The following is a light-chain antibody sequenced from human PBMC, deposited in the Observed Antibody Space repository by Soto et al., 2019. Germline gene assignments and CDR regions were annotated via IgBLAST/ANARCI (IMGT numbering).Light chain of an antibody. CDR1: QSISSS. CDR2: GAS. CDR3: QQYNNLPRT. Sequence: DIQMTQSPSSLSASVGDRVTITCRASQSISSSLNWYQQTPGKAPRLLIYGASSLQSGVPSRFSGSGSGTDFTLTISSLQSDDYAVYYCQQYNNLPRTFGGGTKVDIK. V-gene: IGKV1-39*01. J-gene: IGKJ4*01.